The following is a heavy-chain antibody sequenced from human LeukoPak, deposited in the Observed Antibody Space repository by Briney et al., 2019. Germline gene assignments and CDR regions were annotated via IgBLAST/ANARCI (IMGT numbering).Heavy chain of an antibody. Sequence: PGGSLRLSCAASGFTFSSYAMSWVRQAPGKGLEWVSTISGSGGSTYYADSVKGRFTISRDNYKNTLYLQMNSLRAEDTAVYYCAKDDSGYDSGITDYWGQGTLVTVSS. D-gene: IGHD5-12*01. V-gene: IGHV3-23*01. J-gene: IGHJ4*02. CDR2: ISGSGGST. CDR1: GFTFSSYA. CDR3: AKDDSGYDSGITDY.